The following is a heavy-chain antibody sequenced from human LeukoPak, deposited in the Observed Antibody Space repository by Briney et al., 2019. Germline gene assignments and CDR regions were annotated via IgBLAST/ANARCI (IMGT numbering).Heavy chain of an antibody. V-gene: IGHV3-7*01. CDR2: IKQDGSEK. CDR3: ARDFPPFLERSLFDY. CDR1: GFTFSSYW. J-gene: IGHJ4*02. D-gene: IGHD3-3*01. Sequence: GGSLRLSCAASGFTFSSYWMSWVRQAPGRGLEWVVNIKQDGSEKYYVDSVKGRFTISRDNAKNSLYLQMNSLRAEDTAVYYCARDFPPFLERSLFDYWGQGTLVTVSS.